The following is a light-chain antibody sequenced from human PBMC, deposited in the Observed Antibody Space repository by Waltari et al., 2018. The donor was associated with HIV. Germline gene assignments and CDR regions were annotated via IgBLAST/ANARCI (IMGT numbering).Light chain of an antibody. CDR3: QKSNSAPPYT. CDR2: GVS. CDR1: QGIRKS. J-gene: IGKJ2*01. Sequence: DIQMTQSPSSLSASVGERVTITCRASQGIRKSLSCDQQKPGKFPELLIYGVSTLQSGVPSRFSGSGSGTDFTLTTSSLQPEDVATYYCQKSNSAPPYTFGQGTKLEIK. V-gene: IGKV1-27*01.